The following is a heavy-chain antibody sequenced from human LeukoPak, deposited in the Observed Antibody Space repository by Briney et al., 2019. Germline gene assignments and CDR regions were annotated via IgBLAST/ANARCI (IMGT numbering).Heavy chain of an antibody. Sequence: PSETLSLTCTVSGGSMNNYYWSWIRQPAGKGLEWIGQIYTSGTTNYNPSLRSRVTMSVDTSKNQFSLKLSSVTAADTAVYYCARDSSTVTTRHFDYWGQGALVTVSS. CDR2: IYTSGTT. CDR1: GGSMNNYY. J-gene: IGHJ4*02. CDR3: ARDSSTVTTRHFDY. D-gene: IGHD4-17*01. V-gene: IGHV4-4*07.